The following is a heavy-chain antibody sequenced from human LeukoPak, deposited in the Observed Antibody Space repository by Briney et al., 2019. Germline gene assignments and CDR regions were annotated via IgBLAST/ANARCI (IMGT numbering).Heavy chain of an antibody. D-gene: IGHD1-26*01. J-gene: IGHJ3*02. CDR3: ARDLEVGATVGAFDI. CDR1: GYTFTSYG. CDR2: ISAYNGNT. Sequence: ASVKVSCKASGYTFTSYGISWVRQAPGQGLEWMGWISAYNGNTNYAQKFQGRVTITRNTSISTAYMELSSLRSEDTAVYYCARDLEVGATVGAFDIWGQGTMVTVSS. V-gene: IGHV1-18*01.